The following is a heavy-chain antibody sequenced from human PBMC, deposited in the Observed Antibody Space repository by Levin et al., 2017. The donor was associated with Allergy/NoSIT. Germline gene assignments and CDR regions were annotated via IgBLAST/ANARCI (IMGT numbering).Heavy chain of an antibody. CDR1: GFTFSSYA. J-gene: IGHJ5*02. V-gene: IGHV3-23*01. CDR3: AKSVYDILTGLNWFDP. CDR2: ISGSGGST. Sequence: GGSLRLSCAASGFTFSSYAMSWVRQAPGKGLEWVSAISGSGGSTYYADSVKGRFTISRDNSKNTLYLQMNSLRAEDTAVYYCAKSVYDILTGLNWFDPWGQGTLVTVSS. D-gene: IGHD3-9*01.